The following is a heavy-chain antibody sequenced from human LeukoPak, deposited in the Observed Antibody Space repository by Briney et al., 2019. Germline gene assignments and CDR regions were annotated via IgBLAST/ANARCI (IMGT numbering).Heavy chain of an antibody. CDR1: GFTFSSYG. V-gene: IGHV3-33*01. Sequence: GGSLRLSCAASGFTFSSYGMHWVRQAPGKGLEWVAIIWSDGSNKYYADSVKGRFTISRDNSKNTLCLQMNSLRAEDTAVYYCARDRGYYGSGSRGDYYYYYGMDVWGQGTTVTVSS. CDR2: IWSDGSNK. CDR3: ARDRGYYGSGSRGDYYYYYGMDV. D-gene: IGHD3-10*01. J-gene: IGHJ6*02.